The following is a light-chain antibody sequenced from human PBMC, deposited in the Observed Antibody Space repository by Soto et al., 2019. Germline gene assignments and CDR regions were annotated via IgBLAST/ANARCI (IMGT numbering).Light chain of an antibody. J-gene: IGKJ4*01. Sequence: DIQMTQSPSTLSASPGDRVTITCRASQSISSWLAWYQQKPGKAPKLLIYKASSLESGVPSRFSGSGSGTEFTLTISSLQPDDFATYYCQQYNSYPSFGGGTKVEIK. CDR2: KAS. CDR1: QSISSW. CDR3: QQYNSYPS. V-gene: IGKV1-5*03.